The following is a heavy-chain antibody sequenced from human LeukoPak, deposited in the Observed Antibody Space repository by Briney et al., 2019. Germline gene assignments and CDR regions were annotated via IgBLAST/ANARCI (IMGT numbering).Heavy chain of an antibody. J-gene: IGHJ4*02. Sequence: GGSLRLSCAASGFTFSSYSMNWVRQAPGKGLEWVSSISSSSSYIYYADSVKGRFTISRDNAKNSLYLQMNSLRAEDTAVYYCASNPKYYYDSSGHYRPGDYWGQGTLVTVSS. CDR3: ASNPKYYYDSSGHYRPGDY. D-gene: IGHD3-22*01. CDR1: GFTFSSYS. V-gene: IGHV3-21*01. CDR2: ISSSSSYI.